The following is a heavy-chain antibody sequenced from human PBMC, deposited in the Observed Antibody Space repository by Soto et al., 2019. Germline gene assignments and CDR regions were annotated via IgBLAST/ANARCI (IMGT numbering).Heavy chain of an antibody. CDR3: ASPYYYDSSGYYGSFDY. D-gene: IGHD3-22*01. Sequence: GASVKVSCKASGYTFTSYAMHWVRQAPGQRLEWMGWINAGNGNTKYSQKFQGRVIITRDTSASTAYMELSSLRSEDTAVYYCASPYYYDSSGYYGSFDYWGQGTLVTVSS. CDR2: INAGNGNT. V-gene: IGHV1-3*01. CDR1: GYTFTSYA. J-gene: IGHJ4*02.